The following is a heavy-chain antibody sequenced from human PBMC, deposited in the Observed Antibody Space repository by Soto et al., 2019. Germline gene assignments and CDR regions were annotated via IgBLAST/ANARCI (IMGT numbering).Heavy chain of an antibody. J-gene: IGHJ5*02. V-gene: IGHV3-23*01. CDR3: AKAYSNSWPNDWFDP. CDR1: GFTFSSYA. CDR2: ITASGAGS. Sequence: EVQLLESGGGWLQPGGSLRLSCAASGFTFSSYAMNWVRQAPGKGLEWVSGITASGAGSYYSDSVKGRFTISRDNSKNTLYLQMDSLRAEETAVYYCAKAYSNSWPNDWFDPWGQGTLVTVSS. D-gene: IGHD6-13*01.